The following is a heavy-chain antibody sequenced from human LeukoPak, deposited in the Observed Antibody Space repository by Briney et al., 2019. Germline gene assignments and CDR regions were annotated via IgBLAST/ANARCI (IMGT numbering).Heavy chain of an antibody. CDR1: GFTFSSYA. D-gene: IGHD3-16*01. CDR3: ARFYRGSVDY. CDR2: ISYDGSNK. V-gene: IGHV3-30*04. Sequence: PGRSLRLSCAASGFTFSSYAMHWVRQAPGKGLEWVAVISYDGSNKYYADSVKGRFTISRDNSKNTLYLQMNSLRAEDTAVYYCARFYRGSVDYWGQGTLVTVSS. J-gene: IGHJ4*02.